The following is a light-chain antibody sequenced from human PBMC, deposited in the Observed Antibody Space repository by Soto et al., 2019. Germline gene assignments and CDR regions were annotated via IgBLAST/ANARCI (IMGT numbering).Light chain of an antibody. CDR1: QNVDNY. J-gene: IGKJ5*01. CDR3: QQCSFWPRIT. Sequence: EVVLTQSPATLSLSPGGSATLSCRASQNVDNYLAWYQQKPGQAPRLLIYDASNRATGIPARFSGSGSGTAFTITISSLEPEDSAVYYCQQCSFWPRITFGQGTRLEIK. CDR2: DAS. V-gene: IGKV3-11*01.